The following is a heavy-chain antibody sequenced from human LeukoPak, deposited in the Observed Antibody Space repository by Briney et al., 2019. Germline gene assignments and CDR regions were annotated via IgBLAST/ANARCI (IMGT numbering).Heavy chain of an antibody. CDR1: GFTFSSHG. D-gene: IGHD3-3*01. J-gene: IGHJ4*02. CDR3: AKTSYYDFWSGPDY. CDR2: VSFDGTNR. V-gene: IGHV3-30*18. Sequence: PGGSLRLSCAASGFTFSSHGMHWVRQAPGKGLEWVAAVSFDGTNRYYADSLKGRFTIFRDNSKNTLYLQMNSLRAEDTAVYYCAKTSYYDFWSGPDYWGQGTLVTVSS.